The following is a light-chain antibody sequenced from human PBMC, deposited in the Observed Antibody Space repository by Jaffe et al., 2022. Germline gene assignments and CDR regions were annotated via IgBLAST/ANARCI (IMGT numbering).Light chain of an antibody. CDR2: GHT. J-gene: IGLJ2*01. V-gene: IGLV1-40*01. Sequence: QSVLTQPPSVSGAPGQRVTISCSGTSSDIGAGHDVHWYQQLPGTAPKLLINGHTNRPSGVPDRFSGSTSGTSASLAITGLQAEDEADYFCQSYDGSLGEVIFGGGTKLTVL. CDR3: QSYDGSLGEVI. CDR1: SSDIGAGHD.